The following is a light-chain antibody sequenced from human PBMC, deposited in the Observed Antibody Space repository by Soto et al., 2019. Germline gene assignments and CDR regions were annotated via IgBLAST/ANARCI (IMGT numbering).Light chain of an antibody. V-gene: IGLV2-14*01. CDR2: DVS. CDR3: NSYTNNFGVV. CDR1: SSDVGGYNF. Sequence: QSALTQPASVSGSPGQSITISCTGTSSDVGGYNFVSWYQQYPDKAPKLMIYDVSNRPSGVSNRFSGSKSGNTASLTISGLQAEDEADYYCNSYTNNFGVVFGGGTKLTVL. J-gene: IGLJ2*01.